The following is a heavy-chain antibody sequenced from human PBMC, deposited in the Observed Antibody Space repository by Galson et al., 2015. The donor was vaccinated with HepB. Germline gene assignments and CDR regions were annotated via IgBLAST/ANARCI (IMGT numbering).Heavy chain of an antibody. CDR1: GFTFGSYG. CDR2: IWYDGSNK. V-gene: IGHV3-33*01. J-gene: IGHJ6*02. Sequence: SLRLSCAASGFTFGSYGMHWVRQAPGKGLEWVAVIWYDGSNKYYADSVKGRFTISRDNSKNTLYLQMNSLRAEDTAVYYCARTLEPPLITMMTYGMDVWGQGTTVTVSS. CDR3: ARTLEPPLITMMTYGMDV. D-gene: IGHD3-22*01.